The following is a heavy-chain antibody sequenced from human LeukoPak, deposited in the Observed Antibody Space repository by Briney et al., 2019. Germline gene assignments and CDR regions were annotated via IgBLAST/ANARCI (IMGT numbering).Heavy chain of an antibody. Sequence: SETLSLTCTVSGGSIRSSYYYWGWIRQPPGKGLEWIGYIYYSGSTNYNPSLKSRVTISVDTSKNQFSLKLSSVTAADTAVYYCARDPPDGYGDPYGMDVWGQGTTVTVSS. J-gene: IGHJ6*02. CDR3: ARDPPDGYGDPYGMDV. CDR2: IYYSGST. V-gene: IGHV4-61*01. CDR1: GGSIRSSYYY. D-gene: IGHD4-17*01.